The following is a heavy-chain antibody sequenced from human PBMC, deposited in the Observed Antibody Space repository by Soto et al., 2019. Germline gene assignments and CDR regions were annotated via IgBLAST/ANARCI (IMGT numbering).Heavy chain of an antibody. CDR1: GYSFTTYW. Sequence: PGQSLKIPCRGSGYSFTTYWIGWVRQMSGKGMEGVGRVRPGDSETRYSSSCQGRVTISADRSMNAADRPWSSLQASDPCRYYCERQGGSDTAMVIEYWGVGTLVTVSS. V-gene: IGHV5-51*01. CDR3: ERQGGSDTAMVIEY. D-gene: IGHD5-18*01. CDR2: VRPGDSET. J-gene: IGHJ4*02.